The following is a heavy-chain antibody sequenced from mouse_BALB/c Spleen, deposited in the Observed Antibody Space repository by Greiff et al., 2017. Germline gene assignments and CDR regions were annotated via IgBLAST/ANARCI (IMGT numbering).Heavy chain of an antibody. Sequence: VQLQQPGAELVKPGASVKLSCKASGYTFTSYYMYWVKQRPGQGLEWIGGINPSNGGTNFNEKFKSKATLTVDKSSSTAYMQLSSLTSEDSAVYYCARSSYYGNSFAYWGQGTLVTVSA. V-gene: IGHV1S81*02. CDR2: INPSNGGT. CDR1: GYTFTSYY. CDR3: ARSSYYGNSFAY. J-gene: IGHJ3*01. D-gene: IGHD2-10*01.